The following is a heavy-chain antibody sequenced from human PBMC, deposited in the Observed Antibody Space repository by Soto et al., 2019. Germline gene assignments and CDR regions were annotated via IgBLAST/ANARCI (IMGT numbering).Heavy chain of an antibody. Sequence: QVQLVQSGAEVKKPGASVKVSCKASGYTFTSYGISWVRQAPGQGLEWMGWISAYNGNTNYAQKLQGRVTMTTDQSTSTAYMEMRSLRSDDTAVYYSARAVGKVYGDYSLSEYWGPGTLVTVSS. CDR2: ISAYNGNT. CDR3: ARAVGKVYGDYSLSEY. D-gene: IGHD4-17*01. J-gene: IGHJ4*02. V-gene: IGHV1-18*01. CDR1: GYTFTSYG.